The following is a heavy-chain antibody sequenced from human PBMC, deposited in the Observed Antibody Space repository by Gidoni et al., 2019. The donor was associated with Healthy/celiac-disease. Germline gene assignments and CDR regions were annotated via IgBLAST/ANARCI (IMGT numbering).Heavy chain of an antibody. V-gene: IGHV1-69*01. CDR1: GGTFSSYA. J-gene: IGHJ6*02. D-gene: IGHD2-21*02. Sequence: QVQLVQSGAEVKKPGSSVKVSCTASGGTFSSYAISWVRQAPGQGLEWMGGIIPIFGTANYAQKFQGRVTITADESTSTAYMELSSLRSEDTAVYYCARHLVVVTAIKDYYGMDVWGQGTTVTVSS. CDR2: IIPIFGTA. CDR3: ARHLVVVTAIKDYYGMDV.